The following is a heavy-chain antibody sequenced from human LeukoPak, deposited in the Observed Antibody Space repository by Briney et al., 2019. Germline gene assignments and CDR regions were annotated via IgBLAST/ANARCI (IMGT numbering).Heavy chain of an antibody. D-gene: IGHD2-21*02. Sequence: SETLSLTCTVSGGSISSYYWSWIRQPAGKGLEWIGRIYTSGSTNYNPSLKSRVTTSVDTSKNQFSLRLNSVTAADTAVYYCARDAVTGNGRCFDYWGQGTLVTVSS. CDR1: GGSISSYY. V-gene: IGHV4-4*07. J-gene: IGHJ4*02. CDR2: IYTSGST. CDR3: ARDAVTGNGRCFDY.